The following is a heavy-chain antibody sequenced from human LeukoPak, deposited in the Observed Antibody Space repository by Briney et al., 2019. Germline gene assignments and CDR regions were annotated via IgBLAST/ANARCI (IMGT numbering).Heavy chain of an antibody. CDR1: GSSISPYY. V-gene: IGHV4-59*01. CDR2: IYYSGST. J-gene: IGHJ4*02. D-gene: IGHD5-12*01. Sequence: SETLSLTCTVSGSSISPYYGSWIRQPPGGGLEWIGYIYYSGSTNYNPSLRSRVTISLDTSTNQFSLKLTSVTDADTAVYYCARGTKTGNTGYDWSYWGQGSLVTVSS. CDR3: ARGTKTGNTGYDWSY.